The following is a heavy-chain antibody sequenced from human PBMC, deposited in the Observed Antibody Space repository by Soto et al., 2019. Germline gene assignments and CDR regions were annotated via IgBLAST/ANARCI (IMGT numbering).Heavy chain of an antibody. CDR1: GFTFSSYG. CDR2: IWLDGSKE. J-gene: IGHJ4*02. D-gene: IGHD6-13*01. CDR3: ARDSYASSFFFDS. V-gene: IGHV3-33*01. Sequence: PGGSLRLSCAASGFTFSSYGMHWVRQAPGKGLEWVAVIWLDGSKEYYADSVEGRFTISRDNSRNTLYLQMNSLRAEDTAVYYCARDSYASSFFFDSWGQGTLVTVSS.